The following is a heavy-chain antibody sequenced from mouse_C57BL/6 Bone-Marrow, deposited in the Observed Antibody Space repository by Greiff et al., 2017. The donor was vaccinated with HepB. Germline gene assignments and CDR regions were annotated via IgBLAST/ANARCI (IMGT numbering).Heavy chain of an antibody. Sequence: QVQLQQPGAELVKPGASVKLSCKASGYTFTSYWMHWVKQRPGQGLEWIGMIHPNSGSTNYNEKFKSKATLTVDKSSSTAYMQLSSLTSEDSAVYYCTRDFNYGSSYWYFDVWGTGTTVTVSS. CDR2: IHPNSGST. CDR3: TRDFNYGSSYWYFDV. D-gene: IGHD1-1*01. J-gene: IGHJ1*03. CDR1: GYTFTSYW. V-gene: IGHV1-64*01.